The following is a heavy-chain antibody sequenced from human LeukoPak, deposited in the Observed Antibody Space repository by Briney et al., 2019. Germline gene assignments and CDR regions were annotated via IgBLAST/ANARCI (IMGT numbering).Heavy chain of an antibody. CDR1: GYTFTSYA. J-gene: IGHJ4*02. CDR2: INAGNGNT. V-gene: IGHV1-3*01. D-gene: IGHD2-15*01. Sequence: ASVKVSCKASGYTFTSYAMHWVRQAPGQRLEWMGWINAGNGNTKYSQKFQGRVTITRDTSASTAYMELSSLRSDDTAVYYCARDGGKFGGPPPSYWGQGTLVTVSS. CDR3: ARDGGKFGGPPPSY.